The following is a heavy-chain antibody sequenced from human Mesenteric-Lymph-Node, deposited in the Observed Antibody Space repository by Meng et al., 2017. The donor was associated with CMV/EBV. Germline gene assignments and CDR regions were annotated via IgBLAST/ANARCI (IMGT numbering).Heavy chain of an antibody. CDR1: GFTFSSYA. J-gene: IGHJ5*02. CDR2: ISGSGGRT. CDR3: AKAGIAARRVGWFDP. D-gene: IGHD6-6*01. V-gene: IGHV3-23*01. Sequence: GESLKISCAASGFTFSSYAMSWVRQAPGKGLEWVSAISGSGGRTYYADSVKGRFTISRDNSKNTLYLQMNSLRAEDTAVYYCAKAGIAARRVGWFDPWGQGTLVTVSS.